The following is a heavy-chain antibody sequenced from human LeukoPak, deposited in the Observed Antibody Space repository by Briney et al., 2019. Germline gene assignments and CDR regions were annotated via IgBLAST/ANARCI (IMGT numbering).Heavy chain of an antibody. D-gene: IGHD3-10*01. CDR1: GFTFTNHD. V-gene: IGHV3-13*01. Sequence: PGGSLRLSCAASGFTFTNHDMHWVRQAAGKGLEWVSAIGSGGRRTYYADSVTGRFIISREHAKNSFYLQLNSLTVGDTAVYYYAREGSGEFADSWGQGTLVTVSS. CDR2: IGSGGRRT. J-gene: IGHJ3*02. CDR3: AREGSGEFADS.